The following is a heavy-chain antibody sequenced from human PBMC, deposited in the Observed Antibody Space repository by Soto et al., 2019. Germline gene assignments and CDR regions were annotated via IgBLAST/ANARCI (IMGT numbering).Heavy chain of an antibody. J-gene: IGHJ4*02. CDR1: GFTCSSYS. CDR3: ASHPRDSSGYWYYFDY. V-gene: IGHV3-21*01. CDR2: ISSSSSYI. Sequence: EVQLVESGGGLVKPGGSLRLSCAASGFTCSSYSMNWVRQAPGKGLEWVSSISSSSSYIYYADSVKGRFTISRDNXKXSLYLQMNSLRAEDTAVYYCASHPRDSSGYWYYFDYWGQGTLVTVSS. D-gene: IGHD3-22*01.